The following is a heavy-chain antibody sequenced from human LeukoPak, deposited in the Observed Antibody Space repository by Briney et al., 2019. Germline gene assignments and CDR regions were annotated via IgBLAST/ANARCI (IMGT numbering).Heavy chain of an antibody. CDR2: MSRNSGSI. D-gene: IGHD5-12*01. J-gene: IGHJ3*02. V-gene: IGHV3-9*01. CDR1: EITFEDYA. CDR3: AKDSVGWPRSSSAFDI. Sequence: GGSLRLSCAASEITFEDYAMHWVRQAPGKGLEWVSGMSRNSGSIAYADYVKGRFTISRDNAKNSLYLQMNSLRPEDTALYYCAKDSVGWPRSSSAFDIWGQGTRVTVSS.